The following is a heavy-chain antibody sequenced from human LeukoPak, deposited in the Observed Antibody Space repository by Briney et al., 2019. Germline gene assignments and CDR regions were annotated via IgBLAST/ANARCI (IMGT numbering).Heavy chain of an antibody. CDR2: IYYSGST. D-gene: IGHD3-22*01. CDR3: ARTYDSSGYGSRDFDY. Sequence: PSETLSLTCTVSGGSISSSDYYWSWVRQPPGKGLEWIGYIYYSGSTYYNPSLKSRVTISLDTPKNQFSLKLSSVTAADTAVYYCARTYDSSGYGSRDFDYWGQGTLVTVSS. J-gene: IGHJ4*02. V-gene: IGHV4-30-4*01. CDR1: GGSISSSDYY.